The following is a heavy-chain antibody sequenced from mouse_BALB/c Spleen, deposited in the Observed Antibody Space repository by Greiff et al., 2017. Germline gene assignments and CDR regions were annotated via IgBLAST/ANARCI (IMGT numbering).Heavy chain of an antibody. V-gene: IGHV1-5*01. J-gene: IGHJ2*01. CDR2: IYPGNSDT. CDR3: TRGGVPYYFDY. CDR1: GYTFTSYW. Sequence: EVQLQQSGTVLARPGASVKMSCKASGYTFTSYWMHWVEQRPGQGLEWIGAIYPGNSDTSYNQKFKGKAKLTAVTSTSTAYMELSSLTNEDSAVYYCTRGGVPYYFDYWGQGTTLTVSS.